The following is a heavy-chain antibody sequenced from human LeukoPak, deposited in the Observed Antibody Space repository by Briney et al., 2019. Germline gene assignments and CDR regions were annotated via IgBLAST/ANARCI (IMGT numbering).Heavy chain of an antibody. Sequence: ASVKVSCKASGYTFTSYGISWVRQAPGQGLEWMGWISAYNGNTNYAQKLQGRVTMTTDTSTSTAYMELRSLRSDVTAVYYCARCWYPEGWFDPWGQGTLVTVSS. D-gene: IGHD6-13*01. CDR1: GYTFTSYG. V-gene: IGHV1-18*01. CDR2: ISAYNGNT. CDR3: ARCWYPEGWFDP. J-gene: IGHJ5*02.